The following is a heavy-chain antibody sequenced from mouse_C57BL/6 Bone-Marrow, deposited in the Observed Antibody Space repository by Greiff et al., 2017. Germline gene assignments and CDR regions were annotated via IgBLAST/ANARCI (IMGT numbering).Heavy chain of an antibody. V-gene: IGHV1-7*01. CDR3: AYGFFDY. CDR2: INPSSGYT. D-gene: IGHD1-1*01. J-gene: IGHJ2*01. Sequence: QVQLKESGAELAKPGASVKLSCKASGYTFTSYWMHWVKQRPGQGLEWIGYINPSSGYTKYNQKFKDKATLTADKPSSTAYMQLSSLTYEDSAVYYCAYGFFDYWGQGTTLTVSS. CDR1: GYTFTSYW.